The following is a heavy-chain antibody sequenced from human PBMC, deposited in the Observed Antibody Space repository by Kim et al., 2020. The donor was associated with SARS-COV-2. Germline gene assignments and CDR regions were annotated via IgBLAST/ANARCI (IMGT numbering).Heavy chain of an antibody. CDR1: GGSISSYY. CDR3: ARRGIAAAGFDY. V-gene: IGHV4-59*08. J-gene: IGHJ4*02. D-gene: IGHD6-13*01. Sequence: SETLSLTCTVSGGSISSYYWIWIRQPPGKGLEWIGYIYYSGSTNYNPSLKSRVTISVDTSKNQFSLKMSSVTAADTAVYYCARRGIAAAGFDYWDQGTLV. CDR2: IYYSGST.